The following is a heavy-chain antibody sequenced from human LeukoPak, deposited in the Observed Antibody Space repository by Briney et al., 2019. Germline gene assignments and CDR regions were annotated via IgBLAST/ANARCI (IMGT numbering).Heavy chain of an antibody. J-gene: IGHJ6*02. V-gene: IGHV3-74*01. Sequence: GGSLRLSCAASGFTFSSYWMHWVRPAPGKGLVWVSHINSDGSTTNYADSVKGRFTISRDNAKNTLYLQMNSLRAEDTAVYYCAREETAVTRFGMDVWGQGTTVTVSS. D-gene: IGHD4-17*01. CDR3: AREETAVTRFGMDV. CDR1: GFTFSSYW. CDR2: INSDGSTT.